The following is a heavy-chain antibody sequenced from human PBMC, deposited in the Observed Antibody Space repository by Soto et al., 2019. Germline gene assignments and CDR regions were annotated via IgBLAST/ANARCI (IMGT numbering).Heavy chain of an antibody. CDR1: GYSFTSYC. J-gene: IGHJ6*02. CDR3: ARRGYVDYYGMDV. CDR2: IYPGDSDT. D-gene: IGHD3-16*01. Sequence: GESVKISCKGSGYSFTSYCIGWVLQMPGKGLEWMGIIYPGDSDTRYSPSFQGQVTISADKSISTAYLQWSSLKASDTAMYYCARRGYVDYYGMDVWGQGTTVTVSS. V-gene: IGHV5-51*01.